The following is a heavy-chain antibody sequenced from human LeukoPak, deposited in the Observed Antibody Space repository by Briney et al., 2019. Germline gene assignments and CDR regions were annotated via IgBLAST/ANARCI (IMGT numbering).Heavy chain of an antibody. CDR1: GFSFSTYS. CDR3: ASPFDY. Sequence: GGSLRLSCAASGFSFSTYSMNWVRQAPGKGLAWVSYIDSDSSTMYYADSVRGRFTISRDNAKNSLYLQMNSLRAEDTAVYYCASPFDYWGQGTLVTVSS. CDR2: IDSDSSTM. V-gene: IGHV3-48*04. J-gene: IGHJ4*02.